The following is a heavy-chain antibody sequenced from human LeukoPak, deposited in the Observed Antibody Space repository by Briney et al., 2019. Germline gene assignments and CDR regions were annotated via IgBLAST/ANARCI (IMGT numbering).Heavy chain of an antibody. V-gene: IGHV3-30*18. D-gene: IGHD2-15*01. CDR3: AKDVTMKVYCSGGSCYPGDY. J-gene: IGHJ4*02. Sequence: PGRSLRLSCAASGFTFSSYGMHWVRQAPGKGLEWVAVISYDGSNKYYADSVKGRFTISRDNSKNTLYLQMNSLRAEDTAVYYCAKDVTMKVYCSGGSCYPGDYWGQGTLVTVSS. CDR1: GFTFSSYG. CDR2: ISYDGSNK.